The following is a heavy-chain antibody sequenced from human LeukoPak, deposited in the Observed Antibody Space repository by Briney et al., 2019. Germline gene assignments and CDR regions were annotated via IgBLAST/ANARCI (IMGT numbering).Heavy chain of an antibody. J-gene: IGHJ4*02. Sequence: GGSLRLSCAASGFTFSSYWMHWVRQAPGKGLVWVSRINSDGSSRSYADSVKGRFTISRDNAKNTLYLQMNSLRAEDMAVYYCARDSWESGLDYVDYWGQGTLVTVSS. CDR3: ARDSWESGLDYVDY. D-gene: IGHD1-26*01. V-gene: IGHV3-74*01. CDR1: GFTFSSYW. CDR2: INSDGSSR.